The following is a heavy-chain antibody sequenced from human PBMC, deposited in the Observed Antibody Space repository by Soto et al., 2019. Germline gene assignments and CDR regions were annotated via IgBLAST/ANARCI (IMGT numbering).Heavy chain of an antibody. CDR1: GGTFSSYA. Sequence: ASVKVSCKACGGTFSSYAISWVGQAPGQGREWMGGIIPIFGTANYAQKFQGRVTITADESTSTAYMELSSLRSEDTAVYYCARGPYYYGSGARPLLGYGMDVWGQGTTVTVSS. CDR3: ARGPYYYGSGARPLLGYGMDV. V-gene: IGHV1-69*13. D-gene: IGHD3-10*01. CDR2: IIPIFGTA. J-gene: IGHJ6*02.